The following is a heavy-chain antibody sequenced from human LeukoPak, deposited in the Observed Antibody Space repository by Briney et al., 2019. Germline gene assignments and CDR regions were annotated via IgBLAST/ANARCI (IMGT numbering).Heavy chain of an antibody. D-gene: IGHD3-3*01. CDR1: GFTFSNAW. J-gene: IGHJ4*02. V-gene: IGHV3-15*01. CDR3: TTATVDYDFWSGLDY. Sequence: PGGSLRLSCAASGFTFSNAWMSWLRQTPGKGLEWVGRIKSKTDGGTTDYAAPVKGRFTISRDDSKNTLCLQMNSLKTEDTAVYYCTTATVDYDFWSGLDYWGQGTLVTVSS. CDR2: IKSKTDGGTT.